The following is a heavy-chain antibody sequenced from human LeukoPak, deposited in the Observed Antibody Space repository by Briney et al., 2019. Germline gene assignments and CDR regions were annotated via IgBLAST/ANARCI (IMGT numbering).Heavy chain of an antibody. CDR2: INHSGST. V-gene: IGHV4-34*01. D-gene: IGHD1-1*01. J-gene: IGHJ4*02. CDR1: GGSFSGYY. Sequence: SETLSLTCAVYGGSFSGYYWSWIRQPPGKGLEWIGEINHSGSTNYDPSLKSRVTISVDTSKNQFSLKLSSVTAADTAVYYCARSTRGQGYYFDYWGQGTLVTVSS. CDR3: ARSTRGQGYYFDY.